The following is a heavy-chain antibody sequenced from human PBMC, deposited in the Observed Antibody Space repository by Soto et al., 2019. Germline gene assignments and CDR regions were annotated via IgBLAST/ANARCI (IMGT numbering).Heavy chain of an antibody. D-gene: IGHD2-15*01. J-gene: IGHJ4*02. CDR2: INSDGSST. V-gene: IGHV3-74*01. Sequence: GGSQRLSCAASGFTFSSYWRHWVRQAPGKGLVWVSRINSDGSSTSYADSVKGRFTISRDNAKNTLYLQMNSLRAEDTAVYYCARVYCSGDSCDPAFDYWGQGTLVTVSS. CDR1: GFTFSSYW. CDR3: ARVYCSGDSCDPAFDY.